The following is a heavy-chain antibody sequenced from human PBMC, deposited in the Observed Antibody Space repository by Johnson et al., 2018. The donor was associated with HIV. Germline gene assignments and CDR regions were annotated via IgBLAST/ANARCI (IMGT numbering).Heavy chain of an antibody. CDR3: AKGDIVVVPAADYSSSSVDI. CDR2: ISSRGSTI. J-gene: IGHJ3*02. CDR1: GFTFSDYY. V-gene: IGHV3-11*01. Sequence: MQLVESGGGLVKPGGSLRLSCAASGFTFSDYYMSWIRQAPGKGLEWVSYISSRGSTIYYADSVKGRFTISRDNSKNTLYLQMNSLRAEDTAVYYCAKGDIVVVPAADYSSSSVDIWGQGTMVTVSS. D-gene: IGHD2-2*01.